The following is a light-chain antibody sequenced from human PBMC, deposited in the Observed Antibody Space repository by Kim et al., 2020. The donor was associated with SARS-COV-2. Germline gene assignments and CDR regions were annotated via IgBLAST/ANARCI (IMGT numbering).Light chain of an antibody. Sequence: GQSVTISCSGTSCNIGGNTVKWYEHSPGPAPHLRIYSNHQRPSGVPARFSAAKSDTSASLAISGLQSEDEADYYCAAWDDSLNGVVFGGGTQLTVL. CDR1: SCNIGGNT. V-gene: IGLV1-44*01. CDR3: AAWDDSLNGVV. CDR2: SNH. J-gene: IGLJ2*01.